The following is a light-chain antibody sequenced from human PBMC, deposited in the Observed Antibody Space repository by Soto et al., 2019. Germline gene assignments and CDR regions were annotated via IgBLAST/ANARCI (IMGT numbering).Light chain of an antibody. V-gene: IGLV2-14*01. J-gene: IGLJ1*01. CDR3: SSYTTSSTEV. CDR1: SSDIGGYNF. CDR2: EVS. Sequence: QSALTQPASVSDSLEHSITISFIRTSSDIGGYNFFSWYQHHPGKAPKLLIYEVSSRPSGVSNLVSGSKSGNTASLSISGLQTEDEADYYCSSYTTSSTEVVGNGNKVTVL.